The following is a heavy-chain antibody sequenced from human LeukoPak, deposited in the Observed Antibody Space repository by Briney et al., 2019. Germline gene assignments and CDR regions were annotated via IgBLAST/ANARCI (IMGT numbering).Heavy chain of an antibody. D-gene: IGHD3-22*01. CDR3: ARELITMIVVATVPNYYYYGMDV. V-gene: IGHV3-23*01. Sequence: GGSLRLSCAASAFTFSSYAITWVRQAPGKGLEWVSAISGSGGSTYYADSVRGRFTISRDNSKSTLYLQMNSLRAEDTAVYYCARELITMIVVATVPNYYYYGMDVWGQGTTVTVSS. J-gene: IGHJ6*02. CDR2: ISGSGGST. CDR1: AFTFSSYA.